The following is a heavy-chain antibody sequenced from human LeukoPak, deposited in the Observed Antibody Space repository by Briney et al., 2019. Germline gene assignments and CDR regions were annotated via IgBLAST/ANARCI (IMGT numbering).Heavy chain of an antibody. J-gene: IGHJ5*02. Sequence: KASETLSLTCTVSGGSISSSSYYWGWIRQPPGKGLEWIGSIYYSGSTYYNPSLKSRVTISVDTSKNQFSLKLSSVTAADTAVYYCGSSGGSWDWFDPWGQGTLVTVSS. CDR1: GGSISSSSYY. D-gene: IGHD2-15*01. V-gene: IGHV4-39*07. CDR2: IYYSGST. CDR3: GSSGGSWDWFDP.